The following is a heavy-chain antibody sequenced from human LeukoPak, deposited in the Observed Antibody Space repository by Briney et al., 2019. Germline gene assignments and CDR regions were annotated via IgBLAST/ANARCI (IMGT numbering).Heavy chain of an antibody. CDR3: ARVIGLYYFDS. D-gene: IGHD3-16*02. Sequence: PSETLSLTCTVSGGSISSSSYYWGWIRQPPGKGLEWIGNIYYSGSTYYNPSLKSRVTISVDTSKNQFSLKLSSVTAADTAVYYCARVIGLYYFDSLGQGTLVTVSS. J-gene: IGHJ4*02. V-gene: IGHV4-39*01. CDR2: IYYSGST. CDR1: GGSISSSSYY.